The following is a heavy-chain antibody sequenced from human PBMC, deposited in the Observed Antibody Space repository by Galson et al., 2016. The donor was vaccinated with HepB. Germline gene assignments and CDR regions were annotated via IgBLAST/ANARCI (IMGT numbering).Heavy chain of an antibody. V-gene: IGHV3-33*06. Sequence: SLILACAASGFSLRNCAMNWVRQPPGKGLEWVAVIWYDGSSKYYIDSVKGRFTISRDNSKNTLNLQMNSLRDEDTAVYYCAKERGDCSGGTCRYHDAFDNLGQGTMVTVSS. CDR1: GFSLRNCA. D-gene: IGHD2-15*01. J-gene: IGHJ3*02. CDR2: IWYDGSSK. CDR3: AKERGDCSGGTCRYHDAFDN.